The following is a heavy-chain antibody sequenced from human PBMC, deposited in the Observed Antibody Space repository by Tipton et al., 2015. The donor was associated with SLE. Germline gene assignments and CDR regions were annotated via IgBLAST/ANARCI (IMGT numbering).Heavy chain of an antibody. CDR2: ISAYNGNT. J-gene: IGHJ4*02. V-gene: IGHV1-18*01. CDR3: ARSGYYESSDYPPFLDY. Sequence: QLVQSGAEVKKPGASVKVSCKASGHTFTSYGISWVRQAPGQGLEWMGWISAYNGNTNYAQKLQDRVTMTTDTSTSTAYMERRSLRSDDTAVYFCARSGYYESSDYPPFLDYWGQGTLVTVSS. D-gene: IGHD3-22*01. CDR1: GHTFTSYG.